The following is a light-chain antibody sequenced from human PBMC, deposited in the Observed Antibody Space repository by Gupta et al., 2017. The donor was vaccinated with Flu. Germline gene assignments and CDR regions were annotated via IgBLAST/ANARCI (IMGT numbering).Light chain of an antibody. J-gene: IGLJ2*01. CDR1: RSNIGANFD. Sequence: QSVLTQPPSVSGAPGQRVTISCTGSRSNIGANFDVHWYQWLPGTAPKLLIYGNSDRPSGVPDRFSASKSDTSASLAITGLQAEDEADYYCQSYDSSLSALVFGGGTKLTVL. V-gene: IGLV1-40*01. CDR2: GNS. CDR3: QSYDSSLSALV.